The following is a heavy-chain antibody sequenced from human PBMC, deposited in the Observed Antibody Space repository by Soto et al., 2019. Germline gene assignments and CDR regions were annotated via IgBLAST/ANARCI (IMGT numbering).Heavy chain of an antibody. CDR2: INHSGST. J-gene: IGHJ4*02. CDR3: ARVLRYFDWFPGGYFDY. Sequence: QVQLQQWGAGLLKPSETLSLTCAVYGGSFSGYYWSWIRQPPGKGLEWIGEINHSGSTNYNPSLKSLVTISVDTSKNQFSLKLSSVTAADTAVYYCARVLRYFDWFPGGYFDYWGQGTLVTVSS. V-gene: IGHV4-34*01. CDR1: GGSFSGYY. D-gene: IGHD3-9*01.